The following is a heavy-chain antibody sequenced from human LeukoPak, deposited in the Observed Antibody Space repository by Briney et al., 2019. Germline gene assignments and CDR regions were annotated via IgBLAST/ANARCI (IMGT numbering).Heavy chain of an antibody. D-gene: IGHD6-6*01. CDR3: AKDRWRDGSSSFDN. J-gene: IGHJ4*02. Sequence: ASVNVSCKASGYTFSSYSISWVRQPPGQGLEWMGWSSTYNGNTNYAQKVQGRVTMTTDTSTSTAYMELRSMRSDDTAVYYCAKDRWRDGSSSFDNWGQGTLVTVSS. V-gene: IGHV1-18*01. CDR2: SSTYNGNT. CDR1: GYTFSSYS.